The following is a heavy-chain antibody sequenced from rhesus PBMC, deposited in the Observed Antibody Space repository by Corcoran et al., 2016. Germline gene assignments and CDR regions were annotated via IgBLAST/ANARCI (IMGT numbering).Heavy chain of an antibody. V-gene: IGHV3-110*02. CDR2: ISSGSGSTT. CDR3: ARHPYWGSGYFDC. J-gene: IGHJ4*01. D-gene: IGHD3-34*01. Sequence: EVQLVESGGGLVQPGGSLRLSCAASGFTFSDHYMDWVRQAPGKGLEWVSSISSGSGSTTMYPESVKGRVTISWDNAKNTVYLQMNSLRAEDTAVYYCARHPYWGSGYFDCCGQGVLVTVSS. CDR1: GFTFSDHY.